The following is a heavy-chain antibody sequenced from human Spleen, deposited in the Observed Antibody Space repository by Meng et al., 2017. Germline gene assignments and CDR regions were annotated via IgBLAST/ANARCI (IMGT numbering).Heavy chain of an antibody. CDR3: VRNEGYSFGA. Sequence: QLQGSGPGLVKPSGTLSLTCAASGDSISSRDWWSWVRQPPGKGLEWIGEISQGSGRTNYNPSLKSRVTISLDKSKNQFSLNVNSVTAADTAVYYCVRNEGYSFGAWGQGTLVTVSS. D-gene: IGHD2-21*01. J-gene: IGHJ5*02. CDR1: GDSISSRDW. CDR2: ISQGSGRT. V-gene: IGHV4-4*02.